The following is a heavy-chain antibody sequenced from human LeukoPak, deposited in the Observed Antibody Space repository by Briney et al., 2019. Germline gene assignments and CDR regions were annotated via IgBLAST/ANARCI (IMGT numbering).Heavy chain of an antibody. V-gene: IGHV4-59*01. Sequence: PSETLSLTCTVSGGSISSYYWSWIRQPPGKGLEWIGYIYYSGSTNHNPSLKSRVTISVDTSKNQFSLKLSSVTAADTAVYYCARYGSGSYYFDYWGQGTLVTVSS. J-gene: IGHJ4*02. D-gene: IGHD3-10*01. CDR3: ARYGSGSYYFDY. CDR1: GGSISSYY. CDR2: IYYSGST.